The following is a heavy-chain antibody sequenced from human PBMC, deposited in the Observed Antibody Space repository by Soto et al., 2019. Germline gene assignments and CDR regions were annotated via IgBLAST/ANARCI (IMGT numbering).Heavy chain of an antibody. J-gene: IGHJ4*02. V-gene: IGHV4-59*01. CDR3: ARYKGKQAEAFDY. CDR1: GGSISSYY. CDR2: IYYSGST. Sequence: SETLSLTCTVSGGSISSYYWSWIRQPPGKGLEWIGYIYYSGSTNYNPSLKSRVTISVDTSKNQFSLKLSSVTAADTAVYYCARYKGKQAEAFDYWGQGTLVTVSS. D-gene: IGHD1-20*01.